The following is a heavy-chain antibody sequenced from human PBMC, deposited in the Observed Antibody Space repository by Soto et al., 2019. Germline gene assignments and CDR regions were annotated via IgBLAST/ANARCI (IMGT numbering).Heavy chain of an antibody. V-gene: IGHV3-23*01. J-gene: IGHJ4*02. CDR1: GFTFSSYA. Sequence: GGSLRLSCAASGFTFSSYAMSWVRQAPGKGLEWVSAISGSGGSTYYADSVKGRFTISRDNSKNTLYLQMNSLRAEDTAVYYCENFLWFGESYFDYWGQGTLVTVSS. D-gene: IGHD3-10*01. CDR3: ENFLWFGESYFDY. CDR2: ISGSGGST.